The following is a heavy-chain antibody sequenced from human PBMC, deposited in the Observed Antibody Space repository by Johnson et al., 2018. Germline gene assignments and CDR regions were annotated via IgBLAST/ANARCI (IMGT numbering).Heavy chain of an antibody. D-gene: IGHD5-24*01. CDR3: ATPGQGDGYRDGAFDI. J-gene: IGHJ3*02. V-gene: IGHV4-59*01. CDR1: GGSISSYY. CDR2: IYYRGST. Sequence: QVELQESGPGLVKASETLALTCTVSGGSISSYYWSWIRQPPGKGLEWIGSIYYRGSTNYNPSLKSRVTIQVDTSKNQFSLKLSSVTAADTAVYYFATPGQGDGYRDGAFDIWGQGTMVTVSS.